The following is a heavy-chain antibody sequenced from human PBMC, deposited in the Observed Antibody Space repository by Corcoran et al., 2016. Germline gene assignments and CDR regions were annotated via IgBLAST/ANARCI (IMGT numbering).Heavy chain of an antibody. V-gene: IGHV1-46*01. CDR3: ARSVSSEDYFDY. CDR1: GYTFTSYY. J-gene: IGHJ4*02. CDR2: INPSGGST. Sequence: QVQLVQSGAEVKKPGASVKVSCKASGYTFTSYYMHWVRQAPGQGLEWMGIINPSGGSTSYAQKFQGRVTMTRDTSTSTVYRELSSLRSEDTDLYYWARSVSSEDYFDYWGQGTLVTVSS.